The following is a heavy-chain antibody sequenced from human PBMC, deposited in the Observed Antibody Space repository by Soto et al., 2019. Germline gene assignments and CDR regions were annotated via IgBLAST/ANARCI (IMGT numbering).Heavy chain of an antibody. CDR3: ARTPDDYDSSGPLNDAFDI. J-gene: IGHJ3*02. CDR1: GGTFSSYA. CDR2: IIPIFGTA. D-gene: IGHD3-22*01. Sequence: GASVKVSCKASGGTFSSYAISWVRQAPGQGLEWMGGIIPIFGTANYAQKFQGRVTITADESTSTAYMELSSLRSEDTAVYYCARTPDDYDSSGPLNDAFDIWGQGTMVT. V-gene: IGHV1-69*13.